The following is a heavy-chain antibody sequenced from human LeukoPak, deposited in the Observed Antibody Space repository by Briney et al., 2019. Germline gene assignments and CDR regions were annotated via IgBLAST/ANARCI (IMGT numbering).Heavy chain of an antibody. CDR1: GFTFSSYS. Sequence: GGSLRLSCAASGFTFSSYSMTWVRQAPGKGLEWVSSISSSSSYIYYADSMKGRFTISRDNAKNSLYLQMNSLRAEDTAVYYCARDSIAVAGKPPNFDYWGQGTLVTVSS. J-gene: IGHJ4*02. CDR3: ARDSIAVAGKPPNFDY. V-gene: IGHV3-21*01. D-gene: IGHD6-19*01. CDR2: ISSSSSYI.